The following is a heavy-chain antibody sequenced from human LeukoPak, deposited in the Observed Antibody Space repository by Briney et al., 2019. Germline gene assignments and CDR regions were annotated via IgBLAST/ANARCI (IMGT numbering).Heavy chain of an antibody. CDR2: ISAYNGNI. Sequence: APVKVSCKASGYTFTSYGISWVRQAPGQGLEWMGWISAYNGNINYAQKLQGRVTMTTDTSTSTAYMELRSLRSDNTAVYYCARDYYDSSGYYSDLYYFDYWGQGTLVTVSS. D-gene: IGHD3-22*01. CDR1: GYTFTSYG. V-gene: IGHV1-18*01. J-gene: IGHJ4*02. CDR3: ARDYYDSSGYYSDLYYFDY.